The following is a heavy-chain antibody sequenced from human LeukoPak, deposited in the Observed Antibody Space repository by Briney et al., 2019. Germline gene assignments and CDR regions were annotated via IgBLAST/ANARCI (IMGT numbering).Heavy chain of an antibody. V-gene: IGHV3-23*01. CDR3: AKVLKYYYNGMDV. Sequence: GGSLRLSCAASGFTFTTYAMTWVRQAPGTGLEWVSAISDSGGSTYYADSVKGRFTVSRDNSKNTLYLQMSSLRAEDTAVYFCAKVLKYYYNGMDVWGQGTTVTVSS. CDR1: GFTFTTYA. D-gene: IGHD2/OR15-2a*01. J-gene: IGHJ6*02. CDR2: ISDSGGST.